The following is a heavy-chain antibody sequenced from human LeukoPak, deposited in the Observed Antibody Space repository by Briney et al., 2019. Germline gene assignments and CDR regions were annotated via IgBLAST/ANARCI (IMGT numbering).Heavy chain of an antibody. CDR1: GFTFSDYY. Sequence: GGSLRLSCATSGFTFSDYYMSWIRQAPGKGLEWVSYISSSSSYIYYADSVKGRFTISRDNAKNSLYLQMNSLRAEDTAMYYCARSMGPDFDYWGQGTLVTVSS. CDR2: ISSSSSYI. CDR3: ARSMGPDFDY. D-gene: IGHD2/OR15-2a*01. V-gene: IGHV3-11*06. J-gene: IGHJ4*02.